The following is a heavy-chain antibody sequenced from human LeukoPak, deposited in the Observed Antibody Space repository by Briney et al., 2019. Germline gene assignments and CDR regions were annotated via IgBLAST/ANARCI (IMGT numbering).Heavy chain of an antibody. V-gene: IGHV3-11*04. CDR3: ARVSYQLAFDY. Sequence: GGSLRLSCAASGFTFSDYYMSWIRQAPGKGLEWVSYISGSGATTYYADSVKGRFTISRDNPKNSLYLQMNSLRAEDTAVYYCARVSYQLAFDYWGQGTLVTVSS. D-gene: IGHD2-2*01. J-gene: IGHJ4*02. CDR1: GFTFSDYY. CDR2: ISGSGATT.